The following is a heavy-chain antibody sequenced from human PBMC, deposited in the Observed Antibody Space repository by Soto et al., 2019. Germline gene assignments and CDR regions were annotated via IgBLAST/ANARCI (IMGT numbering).Heavy chain of an antibody. CDR1: GGTFSSYA. CDR3: ARRNEASGYYGSGSLDWYFDL. J-gene: IGHJ2*01. CDR2: IIPIFGTA. V-gene: IGHV1-69*01. Sequence: QVQLVQSGAEVKKPGSSVKVSCKASGGTFSSYAISWVRQAPGQGLEWMGGIIPIFGTANYAQKFQGRVTITADESTSTAYMNLSSLRSEDTAVYYCARRNEASGYYGSGSLDWYFDLWGRGTLVTVSS. D-gene: IGHD3-10*01.